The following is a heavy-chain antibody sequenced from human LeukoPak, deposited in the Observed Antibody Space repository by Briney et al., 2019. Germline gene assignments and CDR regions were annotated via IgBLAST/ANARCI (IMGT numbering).Heavy chain of an antibody. CDR3: GKDIGVDTDIT. D-gene: IGHD5-18*01. J-gene: IGHJ4*02. CDR2: ITWNSGYI. CDR1: GFTFDDYA. V-gene: IGHV3-9*01. Sequence: GGSLRLSCAASGFTFDDYAMHWVRQAPGKGLEWVSGITWNSGYIVYADSVKGRFTISRDNAKNSLYLQMNSLTPEDTALYHCGKDIGVDTDITWGQGTQVTVSS.